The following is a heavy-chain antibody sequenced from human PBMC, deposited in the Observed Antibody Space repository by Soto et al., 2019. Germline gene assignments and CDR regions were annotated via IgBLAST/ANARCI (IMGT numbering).Heavy chain of an antibody. J-gene: IGHJ3*02. CDR2: ISHSGST. V-gene: IGHV4-34*01. CDR1: GGSFSGYY. Sequence: QVHLQQWGAGLLKPSETLSLTCAVYGGSFSGYYWSWIRQPPGKGLEWIGEISHSGSTNYNPSLKSRVTIAVDTSNNQFSLNLNSMTAADTAIEDGAGVSRDIWGQGTMVTVST. CDR3: AGVSRDI.